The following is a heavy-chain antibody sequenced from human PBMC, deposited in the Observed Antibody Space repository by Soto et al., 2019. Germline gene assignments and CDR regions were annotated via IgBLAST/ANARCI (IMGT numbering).Heavy chain of an antibody. V-gene: IGHV3-30*03. Sequence: QVQLVESGGGVVQPGRSLRLSCAASGFPFSNYGMHWVRLAPGKGLEWVAVTSYDGKSSYYADSVKGRFTISRDNSKTTLYLQMNSLRAEDTALYYCARGGGPDGYSYYYAMDVWGQGTKVTVSS. J-gene: IGHJ6*01. D-gene: IGHD3-10*01. CDR1: GFPFSNYG. CDR3: ARGGGPDGYSYYYAMDV. CDR2: TSYDGKSS.